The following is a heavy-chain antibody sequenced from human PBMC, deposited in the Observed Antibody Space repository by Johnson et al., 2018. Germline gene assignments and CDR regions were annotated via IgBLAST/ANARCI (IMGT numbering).Heavy chain of an antibody. J-gene: IGHJ3*02. D-gene: IGHD3-10*01. V-gene: IGHV3-13*01. CDR1: GFTFSSYD. CDR2: IGSAGDK. CDR3: ARERYYGSGISAFDI. Sequence: VQLVESGGGWVQPGGSLRLSCAASGFTFSSYDMHWVRQATGKGLEWVSGIGSAGDKYYTGSVKGRFTISRENAKNSLYLQMNSLRAGETAVYYCARERYYGSGISAFDIWGQGTMVTVSS.